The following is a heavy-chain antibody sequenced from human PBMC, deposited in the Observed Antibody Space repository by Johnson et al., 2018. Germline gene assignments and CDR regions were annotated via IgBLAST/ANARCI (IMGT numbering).Heavy chain of an antibody. CDR1: GFTFNSYG. D-gene: IGHD6-19*01. CDR2: ISYDGRNK. V-gene: IGHV3-30*18. J-gene: IGHJ3*02. Sequence: QVQLVESGGGVVQPGRSLRLSCAASGFTFNSYGMHWVRQAPGKGLEWVAVISYDGRNKYYADSVKGRFTISRDNSKNTRYLQMNSLGAEDTAVYSCAKALNIEVAGVPPSDIWGQGTMVTVSS. CDR3: AKALNIEVAGVPPSDI.